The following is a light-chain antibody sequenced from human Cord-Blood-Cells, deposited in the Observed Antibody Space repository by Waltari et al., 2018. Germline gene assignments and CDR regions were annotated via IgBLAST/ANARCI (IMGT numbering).Light chain of an antibody. Sequence: QSALTQPASVSGSPGQSITISCTGTSSDVGSYNLVSWYQQHPGKSPNLMIYEGSKRPSGVPNRFSGSKSGNTASLTISVLQAEDESDYYCCSYAGSSTYVFGTGTKVTVL. J-gene: IGLJ1*01. V-gene: IGLV2-23*01. CDR3: CSYAGSSTYV. CDR1: SSDVGSYNL. CDR2: EGS.